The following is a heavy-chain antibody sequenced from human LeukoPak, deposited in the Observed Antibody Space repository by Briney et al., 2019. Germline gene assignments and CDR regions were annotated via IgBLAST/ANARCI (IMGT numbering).Heavy chain of an antibody. Sequence: GESLKISCKGSGYSFTSYWIGWVRQMPGKGLEWMGIIYPGDSDTRYSPSFQGQVTISADKSISTAYLQWSSLKASDTAMYYCASIKDDSRYCSGGSCYSVKIGAFDIWGQGTMATVSS. D-gene: IGHD2-15*01. J-gene: IGHJ3*02. CDR3: ASIKDDSRYCSGGSCYSVKIGAFDI. CDR2: IYPGDSDT. CDR1: GYSFTSYW. V-gene: IGHV5-51*01.